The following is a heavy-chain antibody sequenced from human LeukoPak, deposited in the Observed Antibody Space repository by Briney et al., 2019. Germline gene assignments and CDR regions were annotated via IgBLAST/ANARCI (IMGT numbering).Heavy chain of an antibody. CDR2: IYYSGST. CDR3: AREIMVRGVISYMDV. CDR1: GGSISSYH. D-gene: IGHD3-10*01. Sequence: SETLSLTCTVSGGSISSYHWSWIWQPPGKGLEWIGYIYYSGSTNYNPSLKSRVTISVDTSKNQFSLKLSSVTAADTAVYYCAREIMVRGVISYMDVWGKGTTVTISS. V-gene: IGHV4-59*01. J-gene: IGHJ6*03.